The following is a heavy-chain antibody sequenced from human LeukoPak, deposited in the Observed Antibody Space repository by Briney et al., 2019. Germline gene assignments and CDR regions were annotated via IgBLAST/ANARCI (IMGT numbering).Heavy chain of an antibody. V-gene: IGHV1-2*02. CDR1: GYTFTGYY. J-gene: IGHJ5*02. Sequence: GASVKVSCKASGYTFTGYYMHWVRQAPGQGLEGMGWINPNSGGTNYAQKFQGRVTMTRDTSISTAYMELSRLRSDDTAVYYCARDLWVAARFGHWFDPWGQGTLVTVSS. CDR2: INPNSGGT. D-gene: IGHD6-6*01. CDR3: ARDLWVAARFGHWFDP.